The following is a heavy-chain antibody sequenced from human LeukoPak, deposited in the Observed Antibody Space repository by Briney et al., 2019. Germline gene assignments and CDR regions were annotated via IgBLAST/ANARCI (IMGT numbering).Heavy chain of an antibody. J-gene: IGHJ4*02. CDR2: ISGSGSST. V-gene: IGHV3-23*01. CDR1: GFTFAIYA. Sequence: GGSLRLSCAASGFTFAIYAMSWVRQAPGKGLEWVSAISGSGSSTYYVDSVKGRFTISRDNSKNTLYLQINSLRAEDTAVYYCAKAANPEVYSGSYFDYWGQGTLVTVSS. CDR3: AKAANPEVYSGSYFDY. D-gene: IGHD1-26*01.